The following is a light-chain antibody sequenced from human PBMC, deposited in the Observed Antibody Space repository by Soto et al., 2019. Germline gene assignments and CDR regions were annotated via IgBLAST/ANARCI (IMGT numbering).Light chain of an antibody. CDR1: QTLTNIS. V-gene: IGKV3-20*01. CDR3: RQYGHSPLT. CDR2: EAS. Sequence: DIVLTQSPGTLSVSPGERATLSCRASQTLTNISLAWYQQGPGQAPRLIVYEASSRATGISNRFSGSGSGSDITLTINKLEPGDSAVYYCRQYGHSPLTFGGWTKVEIK. J-gene: IGKJ4*01.